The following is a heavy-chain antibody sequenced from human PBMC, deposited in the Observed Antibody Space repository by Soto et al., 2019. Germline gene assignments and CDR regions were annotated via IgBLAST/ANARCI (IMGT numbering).Heavy chain of an antibody. D-gene: IGHD1-26*01. Sequence: GGSLRLSCAASGFTFSNAWMNWVRQAPGKGLEWVGRIKSKTDGGTTDYAAPVKGRFTISREDSKNTLYLQMNSLKTEDTAVYYCTTGGSGSPLSKPFNWGQGTLVTVSS. CDR1: GFTFSNAW. CDR3: TTGGSGSPLSKPFN. V-gene: IGHV3-15*07. J-gene: IGHJ4*02. CDR2: IKSKTDGGTT.